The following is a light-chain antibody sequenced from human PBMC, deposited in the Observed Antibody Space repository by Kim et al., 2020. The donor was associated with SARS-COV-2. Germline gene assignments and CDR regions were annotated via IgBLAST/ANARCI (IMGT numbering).Light chain of an antibody. V-gene: IGLV1-44*01. J-gene: IGLJ3*02. Sequence: GQGGTISLFGRRSNGGIKAWYWYPQDPGKAPKLPTVCNNKRPSGVPDRFSGSKSGTSASLVISGLQSEDEADYYCAVRDDSLNGWVFGGGTQLTVL. CDR2: CNN. CDR3: AVRDDSLNGWV. CDR1: RSNGGIKA.